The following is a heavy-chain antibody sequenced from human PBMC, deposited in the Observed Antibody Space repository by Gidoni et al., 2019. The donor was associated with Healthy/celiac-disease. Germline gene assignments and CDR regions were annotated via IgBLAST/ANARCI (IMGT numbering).Heavy chain of an antibody. V-gene: IGHV4-38-2*02. D-gene: IGHD6-19*01. CDR3: ARDLAVAKIDY. Sequence: QVQLQESGPGLVKPSETLSLTCAVPGYSISSGYYWGWIRQPPGKGLEWIGSIYHSGSTYYNPSLKSRVTISVDTSKNQFSLKLSSVTAADTAVYYCARDLAVAKIDYWGQGTLVTVSS. CDR1: GYSISSGYY. CDR2: IYHSGST. J-gene: IGHJ4*02.